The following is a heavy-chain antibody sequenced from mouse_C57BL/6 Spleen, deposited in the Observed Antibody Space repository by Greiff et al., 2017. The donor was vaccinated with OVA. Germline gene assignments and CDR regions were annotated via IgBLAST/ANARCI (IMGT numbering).Heavy chain of an antibody. CDR2: ISGGGGNT. J-gene: IGHJ2*01. D-gene: IGHD1-1*01. V-gene: IGHV5-9*01. Sequence: EVQLVESGGGLVKPGGSLKLSCAASGFTFSSYTMSWVRQTPEKRLEWVATISGGGGNTYYPDSVKGRFTISRDNAKNTLYLQMSSLRSEDTALYYCARRDYGSLDYWGQGTTLTVSS. CDR3: ARRDYGSLDY. CDR1: GFTFSSYT.